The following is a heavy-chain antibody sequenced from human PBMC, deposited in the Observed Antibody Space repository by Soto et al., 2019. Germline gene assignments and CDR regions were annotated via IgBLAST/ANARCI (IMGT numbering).Heavy chain of an antibody. CDR2: ISGGSGST. CDR1: GFAFSNYA. Sequence: EVQLLESGGGLVQPGGSLRLSCVASGFAFSNYALGWVRQAPGKGLEWVSGISGGSGSTSYADSVKGRFTISRDNSKDTLFLQMNCLRAEDTATYLCAQDLDGGFGELFFDKWGQGTLVTVSS. D-gene: IGHD3-10*01. V-gene: IGHV3-23*01. J-gene: IGHJ4*02. CDR3: AQDLDGGFGELFFDK.